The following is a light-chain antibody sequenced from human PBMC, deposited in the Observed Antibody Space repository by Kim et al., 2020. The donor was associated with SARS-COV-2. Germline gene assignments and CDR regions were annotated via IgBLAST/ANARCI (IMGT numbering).Light chain of an antibody. Sequence: AAGGDRVTITCRASQGISSYLAWYQQKPGKAPKLLIDAASTLQGGVPSRFSGSGSGTDFTLTISSLQPEDFATFYCQQLKSYPLTFGGGTKVDIK. J-gene: IGKJ4*01. CDR1: QGISSY. CDR3: QQLKSYPLT. V-gene: IGKV1-9*01. CDR2: AAS.